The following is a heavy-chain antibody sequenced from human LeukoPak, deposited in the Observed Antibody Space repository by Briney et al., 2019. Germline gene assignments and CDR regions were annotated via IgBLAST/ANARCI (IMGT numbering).Heavy chain of an antibody. Sequence: ASVKVSCKASGYTFSGHYIHWVRQAPGQGLEWMGRINPFSGDTRYAQKFQGRFTMTRDTSISTAYMDLTGLKSDDTAVYYCARDLTLDPWGQGTLVTVSS. CDR1: GYTFSGHY. V-gene: IGHV1-2*06. D-gene: IGHD3-9*01. CDR3: ARDLTLDP. CDR2: INPFSGDT. J-gene: IGHJ5*02.